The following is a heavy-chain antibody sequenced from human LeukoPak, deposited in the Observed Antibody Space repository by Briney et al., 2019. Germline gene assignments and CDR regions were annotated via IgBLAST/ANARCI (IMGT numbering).Heavy chain of an antibody. CDR1: GYTFTSYG. CDR3: ARGSDSSGLIDY. Sequence: GASVKVSCKASGYTFTSYGISWVRQAPGQGLEWMGWINPNSGGTNYAQKFQGRVTMTRDTSISTAYMELSRLRSDDTAVYYCARGSDSSGLIDYWGQGTLVTVSS. D-gene: IGHD3-22*01. J-gene: IGHJ4*02. V-gene: IGHV1-2*02. CDR2: INPNSGGT.